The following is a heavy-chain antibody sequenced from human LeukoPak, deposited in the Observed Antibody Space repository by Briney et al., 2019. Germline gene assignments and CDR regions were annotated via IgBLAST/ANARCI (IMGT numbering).Heavy chain of an antibody. D-gene: IGHD6-6*01. Sequence: SQTLSLTCAISGDSVSSNSAAWNWIRQSPSRGLEWLGRTYYRSKWYNDYAVSVKSRITINPDTSKNQFSLQLNSVTPEDTAVYYCARSSSSPYSNPYYYYGMDVWGQGTTVTVSS. CDR1: GDSVSSNSAA. V-gene: IGHV6-1*01. CDR2: TYYRSKWYN. CDR3: ARSSSSPYSNPYYYYGMDV. J-gene: IGHJ6*02.